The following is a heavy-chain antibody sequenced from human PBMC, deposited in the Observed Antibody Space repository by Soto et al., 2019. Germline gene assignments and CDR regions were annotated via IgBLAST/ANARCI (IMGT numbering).Heavy chain of an antibody. CDR3: ARDSPRARMDV. CDR2: IIRIFSTA. V-gene: IGHV1-69*13. Sequence: ASVKVSCQSSAGTFSSYAISWVRQAPGQGLEWMGGIIRIFSTANDAQKFQGRFTLTADESTSTTYMELSILRSEDTAVYDCARDSPRARMDVWAQGTRVTISS. CDR1: AGTFSSYA. J-gene: IGHJ6*02.